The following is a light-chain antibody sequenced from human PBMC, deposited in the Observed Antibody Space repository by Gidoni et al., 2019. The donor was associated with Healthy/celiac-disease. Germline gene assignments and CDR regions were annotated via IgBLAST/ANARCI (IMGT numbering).Light chain of an antibody. Sequence: DIQMTQSPSSLSASVGDRVTITCRASQGISNYLAWYQQKPGKVPKLLIYAASTLQSGVPSRFSGSGSGTDFTLTISSLQPEDVATYYCQKYNSASSVTFXQXTRLEIK. CDR2: AAS. CDR3: QKYNSASSVT. V-gene: IGKV1-27*01. J-gene: IGKJ5*01. CDR1: QGISNY.